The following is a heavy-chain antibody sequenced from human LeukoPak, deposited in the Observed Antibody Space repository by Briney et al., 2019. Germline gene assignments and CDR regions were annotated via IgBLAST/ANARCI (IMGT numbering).Heavy chain of an antibody. CDR1: GGSFSGYY. D-gene: IGHD3-3*01. V-gene: IGHV4-34*01. Sequence: SETLSLTCAVYGGSFSGYYWSWIRQPPGKGLEWIGEINHSGSTNYNPSLKSRGTISVDTSKNQFSLKLSSVTAADTAVYYCSRHRLMEYYYYYYYMDAWGKGTTVTVSS. CDR2: INHSGST. J-gene: IGHJ6*03. CDR3: SRHRLMEYYYYYYYMDA.